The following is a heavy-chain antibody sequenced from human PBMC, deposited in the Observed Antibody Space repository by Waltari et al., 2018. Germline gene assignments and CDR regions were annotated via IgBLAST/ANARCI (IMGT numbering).Heavy chain of an antibody. CDR3: ARGVTTVEY. V-gene: IGHV3-7*04. J-gene: IGHJ4*02. Sequence: EVQLVESGGGLVQPGGSLSRSCSGPGFTFTNHWMGWVRQAPGKGPEWVASIKQDGSEKYYVDSMKGRFTISRDNAKNSLSLQMDSLRAEDTAVYFCARGVTTVEYWGQGTLVTVSS. D-gene: IGHD2-21*02. CDR2: IKQDGSEK. CDR1: GFTFTNHW.